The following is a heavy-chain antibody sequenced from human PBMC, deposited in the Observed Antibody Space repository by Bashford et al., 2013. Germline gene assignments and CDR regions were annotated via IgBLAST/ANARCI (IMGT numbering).Heavy chain of an antibody. D-gene: IGHD3-10*01. Sequence: WVRQMPGKGLEWMGIIYPGNSDTKYSPSLQGQVTISADKSINTAYLQWGSLRASDTAIYFCARHHTDTPNWFNYYMDVWGKGTTVTVSS. CDR3: ARHHTDTPNWFNYYMDV. CDR2: IYPGNSDT. J-gene: IGHJ6*03. V-gene: IGHV5-51*01.